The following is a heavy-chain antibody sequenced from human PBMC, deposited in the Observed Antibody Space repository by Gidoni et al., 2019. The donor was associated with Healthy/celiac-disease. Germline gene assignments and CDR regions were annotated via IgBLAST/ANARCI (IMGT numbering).Heavy chain of an antibody. CDR2: INHSGST. J-gene: IGHJ5*02. D-gene: IGHD2-2*01. Sequence: QVQLQQWGAGLLKPSETLSLTCAVYGGSFSGYYWSWIRQPPGKGLEWIGEINHSGSTNYNPSLKSRVTISVDTSKNQFSLKLSSVTAADTAVYYCARVARYCSSTSCYFGGFDPWGQGTLVTVSS. CDR1: GGSFSGYY. V-gene: IGHV4-34*01. CDR3: ARVARYCSSTSCYFGGFDP.